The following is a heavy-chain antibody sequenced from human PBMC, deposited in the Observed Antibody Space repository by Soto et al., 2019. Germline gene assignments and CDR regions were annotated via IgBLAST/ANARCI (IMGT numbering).Heavy chain of an antibody. J-gene: IGHJ4*02. V-gene: IGHV3-48*02. Sequence: EVQLVESGGGLVQPGGSLRLTCAASGFPFSIYSMNWVRQAPGKGLWWSSYITSDTNTIKYADSVKGRFTISRDNAKNLVYLQMDSLRDEDTAVYFCARSVEGHFDYWGQGTVVTVSS. D-gene: IGHD6-19*01. CDR3: ARSVEGHFDY. CDR1: GFPFSIYS. CDR2: ITSDTNTI.